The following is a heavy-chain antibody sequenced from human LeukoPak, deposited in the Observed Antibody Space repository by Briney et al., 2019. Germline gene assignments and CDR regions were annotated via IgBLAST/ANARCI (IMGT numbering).Heavy chain of an antibody. J-gene: IGHJ4*02. Sequence: PGESLRLSCAASGFTFSSYSMNWVRQAPGKGLEWVSYISSSSSTIYYADSVKGRFTISRDNAKNSLYLQMNSLRAEDTAVYYCARVQGRSNDYWGQGTLVTVSS. CDR2: ISSSSSTI. CDR3: ARVQGRSNDY. V-gene: IGHV3-48*01. CDR1: GFTFSSYS. D-gene: IGHD2-2*01.